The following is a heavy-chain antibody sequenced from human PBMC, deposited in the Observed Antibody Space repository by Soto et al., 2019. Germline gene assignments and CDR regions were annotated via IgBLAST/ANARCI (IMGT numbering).Heavy chain of an antibody. J-gene: IGHJ6*02. CDR3: ARRIAVACTYYYYYGMDV. D-gene: IGHD6-19*01. CDR2: IFYSGTT. CDR1: GGSISSSSHY. V-gene: IGHV4-39*01. Sequence: PSETLSLTCAVSGGSISSSSHYWGWIRQPPGKGLEWIGSIFYSGTTYYNPSVKSRVTISVDTSKNQFSLKLSSVTAADTAVYYCARRIAVACTYYYYYGMDVWGQGTTVTVSS.